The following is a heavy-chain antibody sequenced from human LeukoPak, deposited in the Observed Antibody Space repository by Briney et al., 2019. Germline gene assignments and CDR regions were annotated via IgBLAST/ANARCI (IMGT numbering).Heavy chain of an antibody. CDR3: ASADSSGYSAFDI. CDR2: ISSSSSYI. J-gene: IGHJ3*02. D-gene: IGHD3-22*01. CDR1: GFTFSSYS. V-gene: IGHV3-21*01. Sequence: PGGSLTLFCAASGFTFSSYSMNWLRQAPGKGLAWVSSISSSSSYIYYADSVKGRFTISRDNAKNSLYLQLNSLRAEDTAVYYCASADSSGYSAFDIWGQGTMVTVSS.